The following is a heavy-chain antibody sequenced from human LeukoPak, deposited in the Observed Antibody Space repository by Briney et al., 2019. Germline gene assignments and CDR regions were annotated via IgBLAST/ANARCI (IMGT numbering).Heavy chain of an antibody. V-gene: IGHV1-18*01. J-gene: IGHJ1*01. CDR2: ISGYNGNT. D-gene: IGHD4-17*01. Sequence: GASVKVSCKASGYIFTNFGISWVRQARGQGLEWMGWISGYNGNTKYVQKFQGRVTMTTDTSTSTVYMELSSLRSEDTAVYYCARDYGDYEYFQHWGQGTLVTVSS. CDR1: GYIFTNFG. CDR3: ARDYGDYEYFQH.